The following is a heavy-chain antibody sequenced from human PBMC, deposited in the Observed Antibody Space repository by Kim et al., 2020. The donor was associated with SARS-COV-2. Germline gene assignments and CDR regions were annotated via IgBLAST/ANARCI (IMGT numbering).Heavy chain of an antibody. D-gene: IGHD6-13*01. V-gene: IGHV1-69*01. CDR3: ARVEVQQNWFDP. Sequence: NYAQKFQGRGTSTADESTSTAYMELSRLRSEDTAVYYCARVEVQQNWFDPWGQGTLVTVSS. J-gene: IGHJ5*02.